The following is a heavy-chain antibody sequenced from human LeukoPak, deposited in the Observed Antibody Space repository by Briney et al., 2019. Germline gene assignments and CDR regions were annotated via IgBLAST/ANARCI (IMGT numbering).Heavy chain of an antibody. CDR2: INPNRGVA. V-gene: IGHV1-2*02. J-gene: IGHJ2*01. Sequence: ASVTVSCKASGYTFTDYYIHWVRQAPGEGLEWMGWINPNRGVADYSQKFQDRVTMTRDTSIGTAYMELSRLRRDDTAFYYCARALSNVDPDWYFDLWGRGTLVTVSS. CDR1: GYTFTDYY. CDR3: ARALSNVDPDWYFDL. D-gene: IGHD3/OR15-3a*01.